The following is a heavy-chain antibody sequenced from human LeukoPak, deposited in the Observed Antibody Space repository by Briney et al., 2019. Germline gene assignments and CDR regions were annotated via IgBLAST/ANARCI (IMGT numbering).Heavy chain of an antibody. CDR3: ARDLLQWQTNNWLAP. CDR2: TCAYNGDT. V-gene: IGHV1-18*01. D-gene: IGHD6-19*01. Sequence: ASVKVSCKTSGYRFTNYGVHWVRQAPGQGLEWMGWTCAYNGDTKYGQKFQGRLTMTTDTSTSTAYLDVRSLRSEDTAVYYCARDLLQWQTNNWLAPWGQGTLVTVSS. CDR1: GYRFTNYG. J-gene: IGHJ5*02.